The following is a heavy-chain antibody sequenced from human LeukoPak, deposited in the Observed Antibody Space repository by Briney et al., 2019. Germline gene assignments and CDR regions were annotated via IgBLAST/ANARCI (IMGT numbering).Heavy chain of an antibody. CDR2: ISSSSSYI. J-gene: IGHJ4*02. CDR1: GFTFSSYS. CDR3: ARTHYDYVWGSYRSYYFDY. D-gene: IGHD3-16*02. V-gene: IGHV3-21*01. Sequence: GGSLRLSCAASGFTFSSYSMNWVRQAPGKGLEWVSSISSSSSYIYYADSVKGRFTISRDNAKNSLYLQMNSLRAEDTAVYYCARTHYDYVWGSYRSYYFDYWGQGTLVTVSS.